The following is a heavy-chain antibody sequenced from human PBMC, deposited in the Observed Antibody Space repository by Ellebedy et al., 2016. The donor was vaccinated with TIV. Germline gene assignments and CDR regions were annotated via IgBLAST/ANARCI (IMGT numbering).Heavy chain of an antibody. D-gene: IGHD2-2*01. V-gene: IGHV4-59*12. J-gene: IGHJ3*02. CDR3: ARDRSRGSAFEI. Sequence: SETLSLTXTVSGGSISSYYWSWIRQPPGKGLEYIGYFYYTGTTYYTPSLKSRVTISIDTSKNQLSLSLSSVTAADTAVYYCARDRSRGSAFEIWGQGTVVTVSS. CDR2: FYYTGTT. CDR1: GGSISSYY.